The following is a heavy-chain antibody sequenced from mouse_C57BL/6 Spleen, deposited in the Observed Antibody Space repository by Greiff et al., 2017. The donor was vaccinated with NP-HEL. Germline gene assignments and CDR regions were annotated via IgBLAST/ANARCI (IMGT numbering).Heavy chain of an antibody. CDR2: INPNNGGT. V-gene: IGHV1-26*01. CDR1: GYTFTDYY. Sequence: VQLQQSGPELVKPGASVKISCKASGYTFTDYYMNWVKQSHGKSLEWIGDINPNNGGTSYNQKFKGKATLTVDKSSSTAYMELRSLTSEDSAVYYCASPGLRRRLYAMDYWGQGTSVTVSS. CDR3: ASPGLRRRLYAMDY. D-gene: IGHD2-4*01. J-gene: IGHJ4*01.